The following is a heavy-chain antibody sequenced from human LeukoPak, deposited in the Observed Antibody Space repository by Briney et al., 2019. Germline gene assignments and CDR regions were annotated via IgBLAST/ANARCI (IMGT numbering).Heavy chain of an antibody. D-gene: IGHD3-22*01. J-gene: IGHJ4*02. CDR3: ARAAGEVTMIVVVITTFDY. CDR1: GGTFSNYA. Sequence: ASVKVSCKASGGTFSNYAINWVRQAPGQGLEWMGGIIPIFGTANYAQKFQGRVTITADESTSTAYMELRSLKSEDTAVYYCARAAGEVTMIVVVITTFDYWGQGTLVTVSS. V-gene: IGHV1-69*13. CDR2: IIPIFGTA.